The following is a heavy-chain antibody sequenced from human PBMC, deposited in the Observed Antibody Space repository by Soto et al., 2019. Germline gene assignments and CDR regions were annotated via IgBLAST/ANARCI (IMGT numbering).Heavy chain of an antibody. V-gene: IGHV3-21*01. D-gene: IGHD3-16*01. CDR3: ARDLHDYVSFRFDP. CDR1: GFTFSSYS. J-gene: IGHJ5*02. Sequence: RGSLRLSCAASGFTFSSYSMNWVRQAPGKGLEWVSSISRSSSYIYYADSVKGRFTISRDNAKNSLYLQMNSLRAEDTAVYYCARDLHDYVSFRFDPWGQGTLVTVSS. CDR2: ISRSSSYI.